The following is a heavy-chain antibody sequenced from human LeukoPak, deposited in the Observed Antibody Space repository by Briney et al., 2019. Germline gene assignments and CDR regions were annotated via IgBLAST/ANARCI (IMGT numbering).Heavy chain of an antibody. CDR2: ISTTGGST. Sequence: GGSLRLSCTASGFSFNNYAMSWVRQAPGKGLEWVSAISTTGGSTYYADSVKGRFTIPRDNSKNTLSLQMDSLRVEDTAVYYCAKDWTTVVTPKGYYFDSWGQGTLVTVSS. J-gene: IGHJ4*02. D-gene: IGHD4-23*01. CDR1: GFSFNNYA. V-gene: IGHV3-23*01. CDR3: AKDWTTVVTPKGYYFDS.